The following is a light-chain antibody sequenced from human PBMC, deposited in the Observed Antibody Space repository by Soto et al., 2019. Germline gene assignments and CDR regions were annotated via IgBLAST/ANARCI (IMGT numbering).Light chain of an antibody. V-gene: IGLV2-14*01. CDR2: EVS. Sequence: QSALTQPASVSGSPGQSITISCTGTSSDVGGYNYVSWYQQNPGKAPKLMIYEVSNRPSGVSNRFSGSKSGNTASLTISGLQAEDEADYYCSSYTSSSPWVFGGGTKLTVL. CDR1: SSDVGGYNY. CDR3: SSYTSSSPWV. J-gene: IGLJ3*02.